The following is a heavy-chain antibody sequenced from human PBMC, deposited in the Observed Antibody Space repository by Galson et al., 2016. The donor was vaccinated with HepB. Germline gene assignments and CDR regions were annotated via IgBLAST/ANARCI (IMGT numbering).Heavy chain of an antibody. V-gene: IGHV5-10-1*01. D-gene: IGHD6-19*01. CDR2: IDPSDSYT. CDR1: TVNFIRYW. J-gene: IGHJ4*02. CDR3: AKHNNTGAVAGRVPEC. Sequence: QSGAEVTKPGESLRISCQGSTVNFIRYWISWVRQMPGKGLEWMGRIDPSDSYTKYSPSFQGHVTISLDKSISTAYLQWSSLKASDTAMYYCAKHNNTGAVAGRVPECWGQGTRVTVSS.